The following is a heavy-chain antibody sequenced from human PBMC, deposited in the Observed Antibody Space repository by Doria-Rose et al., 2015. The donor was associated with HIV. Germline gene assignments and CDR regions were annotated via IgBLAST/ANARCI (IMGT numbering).Heavy chain of an antibody. Sequence: QVQLQESGPGLVKPSETLSLTRSVSGGSISHYYWSWIRQPPGKVLEYIGDIFNTGSTNYSPSLKSRVSISIDTSKNKFSRRLSSVTAADTAVYYCARVLSGTYDYWGQGTPVTVSS. CDR2: IFNTGST. D-gene: IGHD1-26*01. CDR3: ARVLSGTYDY. V-gene: IGHV4-59*01. CDR1: GGSISHYY. J-gene: IGHJ4*02.